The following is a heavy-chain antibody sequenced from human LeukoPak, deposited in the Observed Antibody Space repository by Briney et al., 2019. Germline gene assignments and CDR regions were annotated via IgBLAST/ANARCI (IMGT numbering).Heavy chain of an antibody. CDR1: GFTFSDYY. J-gene: IGHJ5*02. D-gene: IGHD6-13*01. CDR3: ARARYSSSYNWFDP. V-gene: IGHV3-11*01. Sequence: GGSLRLSCAASGFTFSDYYMSWIRQAPGKGLEWVSYISSSGSTIYYADSVKGRFTISRDNAKNSLYLQMNSLRAEDTAVYYCARARYSSSYNWFDPWGQGILVTVSS. CDR2: ISSSGSTI.